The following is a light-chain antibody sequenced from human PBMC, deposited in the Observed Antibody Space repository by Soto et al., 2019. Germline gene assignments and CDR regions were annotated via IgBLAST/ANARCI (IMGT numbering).Light chain of an antibody. CDR3: QFYNSAPPWT. V-gene: IGKV1-27*01. J-gene: IGKJ1*01. Sequence: DIQMTQSPSSLSASVGDRVTISCRASQGISNYLAWFQQKPGTAPKLLIYAATALQPGVPSRFSGSGSGTEFTLTISGLQPEDVATYYCQFYNSAPPWTFGQGTKVEIK. CDR2: AAT. CDR1: QGISNY.